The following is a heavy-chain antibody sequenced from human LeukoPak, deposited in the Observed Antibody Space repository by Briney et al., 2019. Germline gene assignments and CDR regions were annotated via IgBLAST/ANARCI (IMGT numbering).Heavy chain of an antibody. J-gene: IGHJ6*03. CDR1: GFTFSSYE. V-gene: IGHV3-48*03. Sequence: GGSLRLSCAASGFTFSSYETNWVRQAPGKGLEWVSCISSSGYSIYYADSVKGRFTISRDNAKNSLYLQMNSLRAEDTAVYYCARDLTDPPYYYYYIDVWGKGTTVTISS. CDR2: ISSSGYSI. CDR3: ARDLTDPPYYYYYIDV.